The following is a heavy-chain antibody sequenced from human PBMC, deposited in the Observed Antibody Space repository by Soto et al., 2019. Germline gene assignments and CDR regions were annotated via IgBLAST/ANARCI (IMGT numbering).Heavy chain of an antibody. CDR1: GYTFTSYA. V-gene: IGHV1-3*01. CDR3: ARSIVVVNSFDD. J-gene: IGHJ4*02. D-gene: IGHD3-22*01. CDR2: INAGNGNT. Sequence: QVQLVQSGAEVKKPGASVKVSCKASGYTFTSYAMHWVRQAPGQRLEWMGWINAGNGNTKYSQKFQGTVTITRDTSASTAYMQLRRLRSEDTAVYYCARSIVVVNSFDDCCQGTLGTVSS.